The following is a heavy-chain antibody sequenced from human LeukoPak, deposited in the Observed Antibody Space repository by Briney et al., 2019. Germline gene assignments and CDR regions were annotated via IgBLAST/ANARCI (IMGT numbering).Heavy chain of an antibody. D-gene: IGHD4-11*01. V-gene: IGHV4-34*01. CDR2: INHSGST. Sequence: SETLSLTCAVYGGSFSGYYWSWIRQPPGKGLEWIGEINHSGSTNYNPSLKSRVTISVDTSKNQFSLKLSSVTAADTAVYYCARGFSRMTTQLRKPGGYYYYMDVWGKGTMVTVSS. J-gene: IGHJ6*03. CDR1: GGSFSGYY. CDR3: ARGFSRMTTQLRKPGGYYYYMDV.